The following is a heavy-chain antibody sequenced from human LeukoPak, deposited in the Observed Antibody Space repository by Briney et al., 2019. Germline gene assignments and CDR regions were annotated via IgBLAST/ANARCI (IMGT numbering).Heavy chain of an antibody. CDR3: AKREYDSGGYMMGY. J-gene: IGHJ4*02. CDR2: ISGSGGST. CDR1: GFTFSSYA. D-gene: IGHD3-22*01. Sequence: GGSLRLSCAASGFTFSSYAMTWVRQAPGKGLEWVSGISGSGGSTYYADSVKGRFTISRDNSKNTLYLQMNSQRAEDTAVYYCAKREYDSGGYMMGYWGQGTLVIVSS. V-gene: IGHV3-23*01.